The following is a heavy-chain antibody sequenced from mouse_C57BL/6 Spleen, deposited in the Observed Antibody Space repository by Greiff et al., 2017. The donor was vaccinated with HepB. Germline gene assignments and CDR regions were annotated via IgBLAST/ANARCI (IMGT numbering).Heavy chain of an antibody. J-gene: IGHJ2*01. CDR1: GYAFSSSW. CDR3: ARFSSTMVTTPYYFDY. Sequence: VQLQESGPELVKPGASVKISCKASGYAFSSSWMNWVKQRPGKGLEWIGRIYPGDGDTNYNGKFKGKATLTADKSSSTAYMQLSSLTSEDSAVYFCARFSSTMVTTPYYFDYWGQGTTLTVSS. V-gene: IGHV1-82*01. CDR2: IYPGDGDT. D-gene: IGHD2-2*01.